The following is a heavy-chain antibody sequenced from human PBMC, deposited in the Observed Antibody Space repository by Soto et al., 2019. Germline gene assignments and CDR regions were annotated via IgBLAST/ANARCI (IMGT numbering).Heavy chain of an antibody. CDR1: GGTFSSYT. J-gene: IGHJ6*03. CDR2: IIPILGIA. V-gene: IGHV1-69*02. CDR3: ARSRNYPQTPSYYYYYYMDV. Sequence: ASVKVSCKASGGTFSSYTISWVRQASGQGLEWMGRIIPILGIANYAQKFQGRVTITADKSTSTAYMELSSLRSEDTAVYYCARSRNYPQTPSYYYYYYMDVWGKGTTVTVSS. D-gene: IGHD1-7*01.